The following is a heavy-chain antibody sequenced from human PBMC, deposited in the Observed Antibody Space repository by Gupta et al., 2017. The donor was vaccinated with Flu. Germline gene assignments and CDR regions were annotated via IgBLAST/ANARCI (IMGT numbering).Heavy chain of an antibody. J-gene: IGHJ4*02. CDR3: VRGRGGLIRNTKGSVDY. Sequence: VRQAPGKGLQWVDTVKEARGEKNYVDAVKGRFTISRDNAKNSVYLQLNNLRAEDTAVYYCVRGRGGLIRNTKGSVDYWGQGTLVTVSS. D-gene: IGHD1-26*01. V-gene: IGHV3-7*01. CDR2: VKEARGEK.